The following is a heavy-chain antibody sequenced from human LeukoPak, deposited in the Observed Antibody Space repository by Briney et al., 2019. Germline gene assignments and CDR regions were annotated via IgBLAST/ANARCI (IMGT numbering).Heavy chain of an antibody. Sequence: SETLSLTCTVSGGSISSYYWSWIRQPPGKGLEWIAYIFHTGDSNQNPSLKGRVSVSLDIPKNELSLKLSSVSAADTAVYYCARHAFASPLDTWGQGTVVIVSS. J-gene: IGHJ4*02. D-gene: IGHD3-16*01. CDR3: ARHAFASPLDT. CDR1: GGSISSYY. V-gene: IGHV4-59*08. CDR2: IFHTGDS.